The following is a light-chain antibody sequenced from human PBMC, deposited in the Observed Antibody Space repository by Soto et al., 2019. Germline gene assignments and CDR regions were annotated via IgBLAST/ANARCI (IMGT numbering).Light chain of an antibody. CDR1: QTVSSNS. V-gene: IGKV3-20*01. CDR3: LQYGNSPFT. J-gene: IGKJ3*01. CDR2: GAS. Sequence: ENVLTQSPGTLSLSPGERATLSRRASQTVSSNSLAWYQQKPGQAPRFLIYGASHRAIGIPSRFSGSGSGTDFTLTISRLEPEDFAVYYCLQYGNSPFTFGPGTKVDFK.